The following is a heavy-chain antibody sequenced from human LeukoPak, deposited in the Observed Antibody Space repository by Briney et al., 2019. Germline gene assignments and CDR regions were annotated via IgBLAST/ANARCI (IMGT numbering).Heavy chain of an antibody. V-gene: IGHV3-7*01. D-gene: IGHD3-10*01. CDR2: IKGDDGER. CDR3: VRSSFAGYDY. J-gene: IGHJ4*02. CDR1: GFTLSSYW. Sequence: GGSLRLSCAASGFTLSSYWMTWVRQAPGKGLEWVANIKGDDGERNYLDSVKGRFSIFRDNAKNSLSLQMNSLRAEDTAVHYCVRSSFAGYDYWGQGALVTVSS.